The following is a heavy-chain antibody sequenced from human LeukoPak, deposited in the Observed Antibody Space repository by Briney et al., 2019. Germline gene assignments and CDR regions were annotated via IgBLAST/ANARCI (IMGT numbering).Heavy chain of an antibody. CDR1: GYTFTGYD. Sequence: ASVKVSCTASGYTFTGYDMHWVRQAPGQGLEWMGRGNPNRGGRNYEKKFQGSVTMTRDRSTRTAYRELSRLRSDHTAVYYCASGGAIYYYDSSGYYSNNFDYWGQGTLVTVSS. CDR2: GNPNRGGR. J-gene: IGHJ4*02. V-gene: IGHV1-2*06. CDR3: ASGGAIYYYDSSGYYSNNFDY. D-gene: IGHD3-22*01.